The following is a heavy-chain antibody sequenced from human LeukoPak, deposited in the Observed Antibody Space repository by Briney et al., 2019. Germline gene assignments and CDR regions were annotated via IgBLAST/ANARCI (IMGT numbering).Heavy chain of an antibody. D-gene: IGHD3-10*01. CDR3: AKDQKATYGSGSAEEGDY. Sequence: GGSLRLSCAASGFTFSSYAMSWVRQAPEKGPEWVSGISGSDGTTYYADSVKGRFTISRDNSKNTLYLQMDSLRAKDTAICFCAKDQKATYGSGSAEEGDYWGQGTLVTVSS. CDR2: ISGSDGTT. CDR1: GFTFSSYA. J-gene: IGHJ4*02. V-gene: IGHV3-23*01.